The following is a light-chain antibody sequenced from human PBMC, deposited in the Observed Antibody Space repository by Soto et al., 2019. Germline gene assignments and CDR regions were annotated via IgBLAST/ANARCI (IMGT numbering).Light chain of an antibody. CDR1: SSDVGAYYS. V-gene: IGLV2-14*01. CDR2: GVT. J-gene: IGLJ1*01. CDR3: SSYTSGSSPYV. Sequence: QSALTQPASVSGSPGQSISISCTGTSSDVGAYYSVSWYQHHPGKAPKLIIYGVTNRPSGVSNRFSGSKSGNTASLTISGLQAEDEDDYHCSSYTSGSSPYVFGTGTKVTVL.